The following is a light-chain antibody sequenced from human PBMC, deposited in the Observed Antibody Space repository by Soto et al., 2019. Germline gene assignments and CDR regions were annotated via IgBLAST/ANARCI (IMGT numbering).Light chain of an antibody. Sequence: EIVLTQSPGTLSLSPGEGATLSCRASQSVTGTNLAWYQQRAGQAPRLLIYVAVRRATGIPHRFSGTGSGTDFTLTSSRLEPDDFAVYDCHQYSSSLETVGQGIKVEI. CDR3: HQYSSSLET. V-gene: IGKV3-20*01. CDR1: QSVTGTN. J-gene: IGKJ2*01. CDR2: VAV.